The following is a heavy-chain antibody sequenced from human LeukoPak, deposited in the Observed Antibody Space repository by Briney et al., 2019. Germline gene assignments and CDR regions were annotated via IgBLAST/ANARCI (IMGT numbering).Heavy chain of an antibody. V-gene: IGHV1-69*04. CDR1: GGTFSSYA. Sequence: ASVKVSCKASGGTFSSYAISWVRQAPGQGLEWMGRIIPILGIANYAQKFQGRVTITADKSTSTAYMELSSLRSEDTAVYYCARVHYYDSSGYYREPLYYYCYGMDVWGQGTTVTVSS. CDR3: ARVHYYDSSGYYREPLYYYCYGMDV. CDR2: IIPILGIA. J-gene: IGHJ6*02. D-gene: IGHD3-22*01.